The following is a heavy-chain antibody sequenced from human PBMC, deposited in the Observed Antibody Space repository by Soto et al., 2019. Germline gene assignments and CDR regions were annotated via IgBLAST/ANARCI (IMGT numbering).Heavy chain of an antibody. CDR1: GYSFSTYG. Sequence: QVLLVQSGAEVKKPGASVKVSCKASGYSFSTYGVSWVRQAPGQGLEWRGWLNTGDGNTAYAQKLQGRITLTTDTPTTTANMEQRSLRSDDTAIYYCGRGENYGSARDVCAHWGQGTLVTVSS. V-gene: IGHV1-18*04. D-gene: IGHD3-10*01. J-gene: IGHJ4*02. CDR3: GRGENYGSARDVCAH. CDR2: LNTGDGNT.